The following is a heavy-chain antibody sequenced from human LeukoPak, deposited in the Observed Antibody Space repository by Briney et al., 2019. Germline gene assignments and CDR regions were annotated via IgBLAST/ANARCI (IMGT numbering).Heavy chain of an antibody. Sequence: AASVKVSCKASGGTFSSYAISWVRQAPGQGLEWMGGIIPIFGTANYAQKFQGRVTITADESTSTAYMELSSLRSEDTAVYYCANYYDSSGYYDAFDIWGQGTMVTVSS. CDR2: IIPIFGTA. CDR1: GGTFSSYA. CDR3: ANYYDSSGYYDAFDI. V-gene: IGHV1-69*13. D-gene: IGHD3-22*01. J-gene: IGHJ3*02.